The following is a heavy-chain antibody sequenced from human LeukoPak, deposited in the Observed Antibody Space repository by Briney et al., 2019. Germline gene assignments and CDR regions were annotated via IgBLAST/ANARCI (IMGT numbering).Heavy chain of an antibody. D-gene: IGHD3-3*01. CDR3: AKDYDFWSGSPPLDY. J-gene: IGHJ4*02. CDR1: GFTFSSYA. Sequence: GGSLRLSCAASGFTFSSYAMSWVGQAPGKGLEWVSAISGSGGSTYYADSVKGRFTISRDNSKNTLYLQMNSLRAEDTAVYYCAKDYDFWSGSPPLDYWGQGTLVTVSS. V-gene: IGHV3-23*01. CDR2: ISGSGGST.